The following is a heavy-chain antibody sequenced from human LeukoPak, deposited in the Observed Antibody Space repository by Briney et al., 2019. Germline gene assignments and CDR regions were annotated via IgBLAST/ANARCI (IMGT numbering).Heavy chain of an antibody. D-gene: IGHD3-9*01. J-gene: IGHJ3*02. CDR1: GYTFTSYD. CDR2: MNPNSGNT. Sequence: ASVKVSCKASGYTFTSYDINWVRQATGQGLEWMGWMNPNSGNTGYAQKFQGRVTMTRNTSISTAYMELSSLRSEDTAVYYCARIMYYDILTGPPAFDIWGQGTMVTVSS. CDR3: ARIMYYDILTGPPAFDI. V-gene: IGHV1-8*01.